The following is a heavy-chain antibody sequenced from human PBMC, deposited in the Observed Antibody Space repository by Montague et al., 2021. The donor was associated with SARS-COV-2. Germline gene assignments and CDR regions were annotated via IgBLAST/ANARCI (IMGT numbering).Heavy chain of an antibody. J-gene: IGHJ6*02. CDR1: GFTVSSNY. CDR3: ARDRRIVGALYYYYGMDV. D-gene: IGHD1-26*01. Sequence: SLRLSCAASGFTVSSNYMSWVRQAPGKGLEWVSVIYSGGSTYYADSVKGRFTISRDNSKNTLYLQMNSLRAEDTAVHYCARDRRIVGALYYYYGMDVWGQGTTVTVSS. CDR2: IYSGGST. V-gene: IGHV3-53*01.